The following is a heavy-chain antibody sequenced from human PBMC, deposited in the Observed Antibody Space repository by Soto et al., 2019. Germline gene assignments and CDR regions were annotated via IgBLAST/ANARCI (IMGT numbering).Heavy chain of an antibody. Sequence: GGSLRLSCAASGFTFSSYAMSWVRQAPGKGLEWVSAISSSGASTYYADSVKGRFTISRDNSKNTLYLQMNSLRAEDTAVYYCAHFDWFIDYWGQGTLVTVSS. D-gene: IGHD3-9*01. CDR2: ISSSGAST. CDR3: AHFDWFIDY. V-gene: IGHV3-23*01. J-gene: IGHJ4*02. CDR1: GFTFSSYA.